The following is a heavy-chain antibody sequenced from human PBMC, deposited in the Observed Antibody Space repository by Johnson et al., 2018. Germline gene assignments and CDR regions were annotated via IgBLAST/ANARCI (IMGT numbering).Heavy chain of an antibody. D-gene: IGHD3-10*01. CDR3: VKVFDGVRGMDV. CDR1: GFTFEDYT. V-gene: IGHV3-43*01. J-gene: IGHJ6*04. Sequence: VQLVESGGVVVQPGGSLRLSCVASGFTFEDYTIHWVRQAPGKGLEWVSLITWDGGNTYYIDSVKGQFTISRANNKNSLYLQMNSLRTEDTALYYCVKVFDGVRGMDVWGKGTTVTVSS. CDR2: ITWDGGNT.